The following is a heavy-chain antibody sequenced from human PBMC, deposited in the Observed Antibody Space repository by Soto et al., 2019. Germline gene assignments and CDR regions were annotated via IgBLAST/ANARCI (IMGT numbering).Heavy chain of an antibody. CDR1: DDSINSDKYY. CDR3: ARVRDVDTAMVIGRPCEIDY. CDR2: IYYRGNA. V-gene: IGHV4-39*07. D-gene: IGHD5-18*01. J-gene: IGHJ4*02. Sequence: SETLSLTCSVSDDSINSDKYYWGWIRQPPGKGLEWIGSIYYRGNAYYNPSLQTRVTISLDKSRNQFSLKLNSVTAADTAVYYCARVRDVDTAMVIGRPCEIDYWGQGPLVTV.